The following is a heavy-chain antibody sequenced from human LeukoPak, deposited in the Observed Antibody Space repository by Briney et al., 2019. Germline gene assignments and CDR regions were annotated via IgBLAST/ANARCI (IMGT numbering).Heavy chain of an antibody. Sequence: GGSLRLSCAASGFTFSSYSMNWVRQAPGKGLEWVSSISSSSSYIYYADSVKGRFTISRDNAKNSLYLQMNSLRAEDTAVYYCARPVKDGYKPTYFDLWGRGTLVTASS. CDR3: ARPVKDGYKPTYFDL. CDR1: GFTFSSYS. D-gene: IGHD5-24*01. CDR2: ISSSSSYI. V-gene: IGHV3-21*01. J-gene: IGHJ2*01.